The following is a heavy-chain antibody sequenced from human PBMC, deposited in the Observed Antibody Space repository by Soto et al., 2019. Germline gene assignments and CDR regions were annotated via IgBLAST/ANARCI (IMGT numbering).Heavy chain of an antibody. V-gene: IGHV3-66*01. J-gene: IGHJ4*02. CDR2: IYSGGST. D-gene: IGHD3-22*01. CDR3: ARGLGTTGYYYGLDF. CDR1: GLPAINNT. Sequence: EVQLVESGGGLVQPGGSLDLSWEAPGLPAINNTRSWFARDPGKGLEWVSIIYSGGSTYYADSVKGRFSTSRDISKNMLFLQMNSLRAEDTAVYYCARGLGTTGYYYGLDFWGQGTLVTVSS.